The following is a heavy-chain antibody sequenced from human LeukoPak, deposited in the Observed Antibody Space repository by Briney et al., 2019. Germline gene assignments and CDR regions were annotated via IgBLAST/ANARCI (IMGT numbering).Heavy chain of an antibody. D-gene: IGHD4-17*01. Sequence: SETLSLTCAVYGGSFRGYYWSWIRQPPGKGLEWIGEINHSGSTNYNPSLKSRVTISVDTSKNQFSLKLSSVTAADTVVYSCARGRYGDYERYFDYWGQGTPVTVSS. J-gene: IGHJ4*02. CDR3: ARGRYGDYERYFDY. CDR2: INHSGST. CDR1: GGSFRGYY. V-gene: IGHV4-34*01.